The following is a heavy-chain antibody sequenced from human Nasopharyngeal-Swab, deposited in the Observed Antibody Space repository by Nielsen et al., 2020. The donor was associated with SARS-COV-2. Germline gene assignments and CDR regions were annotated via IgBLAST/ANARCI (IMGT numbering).Heavy chain of an antibody. CDR1: GYTFTSYD. CDR3: ARTPVDYDYVWGSYRYRTFDY. V-gene: IGHV1-8*01. CDR2: MNPNSGNT. D-gene: IGHD3-16*02. Sequence: ASVKVSCKASGYTFTSYDINWVRQATGQGLEWMGWMNPNSGNTGYAQKFQGRVTITADKSTSTAYMELSSLRSEDTAVYYCARTPVDYDYVWGSYRYRTFDYWGQGTLVTVSS. J-gene: IGHJ4*02.